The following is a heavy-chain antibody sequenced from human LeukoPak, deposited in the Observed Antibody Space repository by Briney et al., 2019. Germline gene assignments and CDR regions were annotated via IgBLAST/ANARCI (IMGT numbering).Heavy chain of an antibody. J-gene: IGHJ1*01. CDR2: IYYSGST. Sequence: SETLSLTCTVSGGSISSYYWSWIRQPQGKGLEWIGYIYYSGSTNYNPSLKSRVTISVDTSKNHFSLKLSSVTAADTAVYYCARGTWELLHQHWGQGTLVTVSS. V-gene: IGHV4-59*01. CDR3: ARGTWELLHQH. CDR1: GGSISSYY. D-gene: IGHD1-26*01.